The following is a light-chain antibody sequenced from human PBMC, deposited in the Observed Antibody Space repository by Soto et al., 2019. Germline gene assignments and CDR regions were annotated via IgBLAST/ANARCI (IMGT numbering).Light chain of an antibody. Sequence: DIQMTQSPSTLSASVGDRVTITCRASQSISNWLAWYQQKPGKAPKLLIYRASALERGVPSRFTGSGSGTEFTLTISSLQPDDFATYSCQQSYNTPLTFGPGTKVDIK. CDR3: QQSYNTPLT. V-gene: IGKV1-5*03. CDR2: RAS. J-gene: IGKJ3*01. CDR1: QSISNW.